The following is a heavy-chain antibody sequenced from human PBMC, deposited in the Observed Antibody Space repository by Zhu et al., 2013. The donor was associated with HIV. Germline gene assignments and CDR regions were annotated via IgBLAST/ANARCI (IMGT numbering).Heavy chain of an antibody. J-gene: IGHJ4*02. Sequence: QVLLVQSGAEVKKPGSSVKVSCTASGGTLDTYTISWVRQAPGQGLEWMGGIIPVFGSATYARKFQGRITISADKVTSTVYMEINRLRSDDTALYYCARGGDYGDYLFRRDHWAEGTLGHRPPQ. V-gene: IGHV1-69*06. CDR1: GGTLDTYT. D-gene: IGHD2-21*01. CDR3: ARGGDYGDYLFRRDH. CDR2: IIPVFGSA.